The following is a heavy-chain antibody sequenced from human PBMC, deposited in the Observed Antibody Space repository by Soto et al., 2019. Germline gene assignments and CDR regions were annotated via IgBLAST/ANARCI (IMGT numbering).Heavy chain of an antibody. J-gene: IGHJ4*02. Sequence: GASVKVSCKASGYTFTSYYMHWVRQAPGQGLEWMGIINPSGGSTSYAQKFQGRVTMTRDTSTSTVYMELSSLRSEDTAVYYCARDHYDILTGIGLRRFDYWGQGTLVTVSS. D-gene: IGHD3-9*01. CDR2: INPSGGST. CDR3: ARDHYDILTGIGLRRFDY. V-gene: IGHV1-46*01. CDR1: GYTFTSYY.